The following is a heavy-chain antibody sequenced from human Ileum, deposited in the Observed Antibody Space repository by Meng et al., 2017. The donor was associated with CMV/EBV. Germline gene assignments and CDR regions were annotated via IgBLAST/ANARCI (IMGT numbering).Heavy chain of an antibody. J-gene: IGHJ6*02. V-gene: IGHV1-18*01. Sequence: ASVKVSCKTSGYFFTNYDITWVRQAPGQGLEWMGWISTYGGQTNYAQKFQGRVTMTTDTSTSTAYMELRSLRFDDTAVYYCARGSGSSPRGMDVWGQGTTVTVSS. D-gene: IGHD3-22*01. CDR2: ISTYGGQT. CDR3: ARGSGSSPRGMDV. CDR1: GYFFTNYD.